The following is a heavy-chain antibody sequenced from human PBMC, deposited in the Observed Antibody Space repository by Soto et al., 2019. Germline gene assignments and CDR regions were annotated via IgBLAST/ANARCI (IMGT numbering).Heavy chain of an antibody. V-gene: IGHV4-39*01. Sequence: QLQLQESGPGLVKPSETLSLTCTVSGGSISSSNSYWGWIRQPPGKGLEWIGSIYYSGTTYYNPSLKGRVTISVDTSSSQFSLKLSSVTAADTAVYYCARHVNWRSGDYVFDIWGQGTMVTVAS. CDR2: IYYSGTT. CDR3: ARHVNWRSGDYVFDI. J-gene: IGHJ3*02. D-gene: IGHD3-16*01. CDR1: GGSISSSNSY.